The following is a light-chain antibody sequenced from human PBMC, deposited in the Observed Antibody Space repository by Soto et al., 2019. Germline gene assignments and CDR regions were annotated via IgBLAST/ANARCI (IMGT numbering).Light chain of an antibody. Sequence: DIQMTQSPSSLSASVGDRVTITCRASQSISSYLNWYQQKPGKAPKLLIYAASSLQSGVPSRFRGSGSGTDFTLTISSLRPEDFATYYCQQSSITPFTFGPGTKVDIK. V-gene: IGKV1-39*01. CDR1: QSISSY. CDR2: AAS. CDR3: QQSSITPFT. J-gene: IGKJ3*01.